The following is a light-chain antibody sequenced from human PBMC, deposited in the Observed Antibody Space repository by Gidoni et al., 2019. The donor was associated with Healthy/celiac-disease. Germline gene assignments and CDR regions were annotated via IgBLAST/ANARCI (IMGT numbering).Light chain of an antibody. V-gene: IGKV3-11*01. Sequence: ELVLTPSPATLSLSPGERATLSCRASQSVSSYLAWYQQKPGQAPRLLIYDASNRATGIPARFSGSGSGTDFTLTISSLEPEDFAVYYCQQRRNWPPLTFGGGTKVEIK. CDR1: QSVSSY. CDR2: DAS. J-gene: IGKJ4*01. CDR3: QQRRNWPPLT.